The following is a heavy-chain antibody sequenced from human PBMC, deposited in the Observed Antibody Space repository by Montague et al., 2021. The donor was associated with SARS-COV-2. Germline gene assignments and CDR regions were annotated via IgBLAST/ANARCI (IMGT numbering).Heavy chain of an antibody. CDR2: IYYSGST. D-gene: IGHD3-9*01. J-gene: IGHJ3*02. CDR1: GGSISSSSYY. Sequence: SETLSLTCTVSGGSISSSSYYWGWFRQPPGKGLEWIGSIYYSGSTYYNPFLKSRVTISVDTSKNQFSLKLSSVTAADTAVYYCATYYDILTGYYIDAFDIWGQGTMVTVSS. V-gene: IGHV4-39*01. CDR3: ATYYDILTGYYIDAFDI.